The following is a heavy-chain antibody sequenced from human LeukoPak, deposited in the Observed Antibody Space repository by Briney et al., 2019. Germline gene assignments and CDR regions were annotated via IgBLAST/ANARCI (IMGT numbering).Heavy chain of an antibody. CDR2: IIPIFGTA. V-gene: IGHV1-69*13. CDR1: GGTFSSYA. D-gene: IGHD2-2*01. CDR3: ARAQDVVVPAAMTWFDP. Sequence: ASVKVSCKASGGTFSSYAISWVGQAPGQGLEWMGGIIPIFGTANYAQKFQGRVTITADESTSTAYMELSSLRSEDTAVYYCARAQDVVVPAAMTWFDPWGQGTLVTVSS. J-gene: IGHJ5*02.